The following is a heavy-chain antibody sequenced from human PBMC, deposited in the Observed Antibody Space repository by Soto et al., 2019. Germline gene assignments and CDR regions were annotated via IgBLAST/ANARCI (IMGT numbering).Heavy chain of an antibody. CDR1: GGSISSSSYY. J-gene: IGHJ5*02. Sequence: PSETLSLTCTVSGGSISSSSYYWGWIRQPPGKGLEWIGSIYYSGSTYYNPSLKSRVTISVDTSKNQFSLKLSSVTAADTAVYYCARHRVLWGSGTPVVWFDPWGQGTLVTVSS. V-gene: IGHV4-39*01. D-gene: IGHD3-10*01. CDR2: IYYSGST. CDR3: ARHRVLWGSGTPVVWFDP.